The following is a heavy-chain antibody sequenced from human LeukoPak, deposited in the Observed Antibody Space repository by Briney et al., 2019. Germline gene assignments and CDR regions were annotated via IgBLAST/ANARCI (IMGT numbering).Heavy chain of an antibody. CDR3: ARGNWNYNWFDP. D-gene: IGHD1-7*01. CDR2: IYYSGST. Sequence: SETLSLTCTVSGGSISISDYYWGWIRQPPGKGREWIASIYYSGSTYYNPSLKSRVTISKDTSKNQFSLKLNSVTAADTAVYYCARGNWNYNWFDPWGQGTLVTVSS. V-gene: IGHV4-39*01. J-gene: IGHJ5*02. CDR1: GGSISISDYY.